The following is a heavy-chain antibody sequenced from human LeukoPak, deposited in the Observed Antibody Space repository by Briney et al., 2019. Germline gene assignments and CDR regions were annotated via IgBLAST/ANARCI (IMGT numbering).Heavy chain of an antibody. CDR1: GYTFTSYD. V-gene: IGHV1-8*01. D-gene: IGHD4-11*01. CDR2: MNPNSGNT. CDR3: ARAPLDYSNLSPLGDHYYYGMDV. J-gene: IGHJ6*02. Sequence: GASVKVSCKASGYTFTSYDINWVRQATGQGLEWMGWMNPNSGNTGYAQKFQGRVTMTRNTSISTAYMELSSLRSEDTAVYYCARAPLDYSNLSPLGDHYYYGMDVWAKGPRSPSP.